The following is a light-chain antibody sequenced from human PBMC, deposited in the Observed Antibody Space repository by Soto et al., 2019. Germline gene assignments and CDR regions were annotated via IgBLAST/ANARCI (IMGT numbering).Light chain of an antibody. Sequence: EIVMTQSPATLSVSPGERATLSCRASQSVSSNLAWYQQKPGQAPRLLIYGASTMATGIPARFSGSGSGTEFKLTISTLQSEDFAVYYCQQYNYWPPYTFGQGTKVEIK. J-gene: IGKJ1*01. CDR2: GAS. CDR3: QQYNYWPPYT. V-gene: IGKV3-15*01. CDR1: QSVSSN.